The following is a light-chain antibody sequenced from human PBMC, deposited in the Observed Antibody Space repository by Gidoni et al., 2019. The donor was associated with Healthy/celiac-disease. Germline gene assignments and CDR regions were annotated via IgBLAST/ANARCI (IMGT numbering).Light chain of an antibody. CDR2: GAS. V-gene: IGKV3-15*01. Sequence: EIVMTQSPATLSVSPGERAPLSCRASQSVSSNLAWYQQKPGQAPRLLIYGASTRATGIPARFRGRGSGTEFTLTISSLQSEDFAVYYCQQYNNWPLTFGGGTKVEIK. J-gene: IGKJ4*01. CDR3: QQYNNWPLT. CDR1: QSVSSN.